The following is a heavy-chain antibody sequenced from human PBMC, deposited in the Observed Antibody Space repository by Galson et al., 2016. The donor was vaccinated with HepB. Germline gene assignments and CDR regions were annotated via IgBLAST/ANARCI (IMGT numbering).Heavy chain of an antibody. CDR2: TYYRSKWLN. J-gene: IGHJ3*02. CDR3: ARSIRFLEWLSTDVFDI. D-gene: IGHD3-3*01. V-gene: IGHV6-1*01. CDR1: GDSVSSNIAA. Sequence: CAISGDSVSSNIAARNWIRQSPSRGLEWLGRTYYRSKWLNDYAVALKSRIIIKPDTSRNQFSLHLNSVTPEDTAIYYCARSIRFLEWLSTDVFDIWGQGTVVTVAS.